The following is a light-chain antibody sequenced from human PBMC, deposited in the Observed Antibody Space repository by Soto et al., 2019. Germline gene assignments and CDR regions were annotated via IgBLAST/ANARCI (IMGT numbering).Light chain of an antibody. CDR2: DVS. Sequence: QSVLTQPRSVSGSPGQSVTISCTGTSSDVGGYHYVSWYQQHPGKAPKLMIYDVSKRPSGVPDRFSGSKSGNTASLTISGLQAEDEADYFCCSYAGSSYVFGTGTKLTVL. CDR3: CSYAGSSYV. V-gene: IGLV2-11*01. CDR1: SSDVGGYHY. J-gene: IGLJ1*01.